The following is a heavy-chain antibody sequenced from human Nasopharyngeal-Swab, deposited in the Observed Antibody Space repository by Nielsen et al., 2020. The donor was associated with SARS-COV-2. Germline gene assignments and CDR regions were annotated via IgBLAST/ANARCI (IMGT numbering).Heavy chain of an antibody. CDR3: AKDSDYYGSGIPFY. CDR1: GLTFSSYG. V-gene: IGHV3-30*18. D-gene: IGHD3-10*01. Sequence: GGSLRLSCEASGLTFSSYGMHWVRQAPGKGLEWVAVISYDGSNKYYADSVKGRFTISRDNSKNTLYLQMNSLRAEDTAVYYCAKDSDYYGSGIPFYWGQGTLVTVSS. J-gene: IGHJ4*02. CDR2: ISYDGSNK.